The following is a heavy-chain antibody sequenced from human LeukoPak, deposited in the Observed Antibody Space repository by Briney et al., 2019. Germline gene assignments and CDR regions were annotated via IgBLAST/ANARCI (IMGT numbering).Heavy chain of an antibody. CDR1: GFTFSSYS. J-gene: IGHJ6*04. D-gene: IGHD3-10*01. CDR2: ISSSSSYI. V-gene: IGHV3-21*01. Sequence: GGSLRLSCAASGFTFSSYSMNWVRQAPGKGPEWVSSISSSSSYIYYADSVKGRFTISRDNAKNSLYLQMNSLRAEDTAVYYCARNYGSGRGYYYGMDVWGKGTTVTVSS. CDR3: ARNYGSGRGYYYGMDV.